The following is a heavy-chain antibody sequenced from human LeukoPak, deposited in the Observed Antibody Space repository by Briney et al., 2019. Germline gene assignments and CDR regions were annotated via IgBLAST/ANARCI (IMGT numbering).Heavy chain of an antibody. CDR2: MNPNSGNT. V-gene: IGHV1-8*03. Sequence: ASVKVSCKASGYTFTSYGINWVRQATGQGLERMGWMNPNSGNTGYAQKFQGRVTITRNTSISTAYMELSSLRSEDTAVYYCARGPYYYYYMDVWGKGTTVTVSS. J-gene: IGHJ6*03. CDR3: ARGPYYYYYMDV. CDR1: GYTFTSYG.